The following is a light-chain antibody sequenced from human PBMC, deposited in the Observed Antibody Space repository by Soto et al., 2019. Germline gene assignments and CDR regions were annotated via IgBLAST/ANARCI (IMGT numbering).Light chain of an antibody. J-gene: IGKJ5*01. V-gene: IGKV3-11*01. Sequence: EILLTQSPATLSLSPGARATLSCRASPSVTNSLAWYQQKPGQAPTLLIYGAFTRATGIPARFSGSGSGTDFTLTISSLEPEDSAVYYCQQRNVWPPVTFGQGTRLEIK. CDR3: QQRNVWPPVT. CDR2: GAF. CDR1: PSVTNS.